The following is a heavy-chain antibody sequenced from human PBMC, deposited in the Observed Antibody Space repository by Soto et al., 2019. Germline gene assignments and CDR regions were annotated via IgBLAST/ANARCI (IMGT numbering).Heavy chain of an antibody. CDR1: GFTFSSCA. J-gene: IGHJ4*02. V-gene: IGHV3-30*18. D-gene: IGHD2-2*01. CDR3: AKDLALEVPAAIDDY. Sequence: GGPLTLSCAASGFTFSSCAMHWVRQAPGKGLEWVAVISYDGSNKYYADSVKGRFTISRDNSKNTLYLQMNSLRAEDTAVYYCAKDLALEVPAAIDDYWGQGTLVTVSS. CDR2: ISYDGSNK.